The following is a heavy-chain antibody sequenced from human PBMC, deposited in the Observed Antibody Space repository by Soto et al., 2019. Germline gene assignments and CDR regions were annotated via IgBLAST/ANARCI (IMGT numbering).Heavy chain of an antibody. V-gene: IGHV1-69*13. J-gene: IGHJ6*02. CDR2: IIPIFGTA. CDR3: ARDLNAREYSSSWPRMDV. D-gene: IGHD6-13*01. Sequence: RASVKVSCKASGGTFSSYAISWVRQAPGQGLEWMGGIIPIFGTANYAQKFQGRVTITADESTSTAYMELSSLRSEDTAVYYCARDLNAREYSSSWPRMDVWSQGTTVTVSS. CDR1: GGTFSSYA.